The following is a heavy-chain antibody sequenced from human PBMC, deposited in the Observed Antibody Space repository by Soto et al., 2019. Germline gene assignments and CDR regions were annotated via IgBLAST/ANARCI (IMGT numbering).Heavy chain of an antibody. J-gene: IGHJ6*03. CDR1: GFTFSSYA. V-gene: IGHV3-21*01. CDR2: ISSSSSYI. D-gene: IGHD3-3*01. CDR3: GRVFGAAADHHYRDV. Sequence: GGSLRLSCAASGFTFSSYAMSWVRQAPGKGLEWVSSISSSSSYIYYADSVKGRFTISRDNAKNSLYLQMNSLRAEDTAVYYRGRVFGAAADHHYRDVGGKGPRVTFS.